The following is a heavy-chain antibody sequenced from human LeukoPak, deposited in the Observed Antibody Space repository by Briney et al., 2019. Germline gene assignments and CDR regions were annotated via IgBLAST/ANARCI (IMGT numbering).Heavy chain of an antibody. CDR2: ISYDGSNK. D-gene: IGHD2-2*02. V-gene: IGHV3-30-3*01. CDR1: GFTFSSYA. Sequence: GGSLRLSCAASGFTFSSYAMHWVRQAPGKGLEWVAVISYDGSNKYYADSVKGRFTISRDNAKNSLYLQMNSLRAEDTAVYYCARPRYCSSTSCYTRDSSGWYALFGYWGQGTLVTVSS. CDR3: ARPRYCSSTSCYTRDSSGWYALFGY. J-gene: IGHJ4*02.